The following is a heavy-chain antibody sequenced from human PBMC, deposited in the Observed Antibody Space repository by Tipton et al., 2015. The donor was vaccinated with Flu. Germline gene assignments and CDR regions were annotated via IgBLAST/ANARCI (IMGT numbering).Heavy chain of an antibody. Sequence: TLSLTCTVSGGSISGGDYYWSWIRQPAGKGLEWLGRMYTRGTSNYNPSLKSRLTILFDTSKNQFSLRLTSVTAADTAVYYCATWGYSSGREFDYWGQGTLVTVSS. J-gene: IGHJ4*02. CDR1: GGSISGGDYY. CDR3: ATWGYSSGREFDY. CDR2: MYTRGTS. D-gene: IGHD6-19*01. V-gene: IGHV4-61*02.